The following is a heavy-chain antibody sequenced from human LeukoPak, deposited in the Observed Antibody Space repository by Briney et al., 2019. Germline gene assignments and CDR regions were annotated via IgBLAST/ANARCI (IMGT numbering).Heavy chain of an antibody. CDR1: GYTFTSHA. D-gene: IGHD6-13*01. CDR2: INAGNGNT. Sequence: GASVKVSCKASGYTFTSHAMHWVRQAPGQRLEWMGWINAGNGNTKYSQKLQGRVSITRDTCASTAYMELSSLRSEDTAVYYCARDHGSSKEDDACDIWGQGTMVTVPS. J-gene: IGHJ3*02. CDR3: ARDHGSSKEDDACDI. V-gene: IGHV1-3*01.